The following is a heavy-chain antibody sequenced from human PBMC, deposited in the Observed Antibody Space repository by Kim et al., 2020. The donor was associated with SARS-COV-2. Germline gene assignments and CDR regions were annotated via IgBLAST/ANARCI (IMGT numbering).Heavy chain of an antibody. V-gene: IGHV4-31*03. Sequence: SETLSLTCTVSGGSISSTNSWWSWIRQHPGKGLEWIGYISYTGTAYYNPSLKSRPIMSVDTSNNQFSLILNSVTAADTAMYYCAKDHTSRSWYGLDYWGQGILVTVSS. D-gene: IGHD6-13*01. CDR1: GGSISSTNSW. CDR2: ISYTGTA. CDR3: AKDHTSRSWYGLDY. J-gene: IGHJ4*02.